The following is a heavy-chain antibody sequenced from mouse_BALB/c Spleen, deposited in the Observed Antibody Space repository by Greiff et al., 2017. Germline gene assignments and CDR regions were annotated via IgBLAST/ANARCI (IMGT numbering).Heavy chain of an antibody. Sequence: VQLQQSGAELVRPGTSVKVSCKASGYAFTNYLIEWVKQRPGQGLEWIGVINPGSGGTNYNEKFKGKATLTADKSSSTAYMQLSSLTSDDSAVYFCVRRGAYGYDYYAMDYWGQGTSVTVSA. CDR2: INPGSGGT. J-gene: IGHJ4*01. V-gene: IGHV1-54*03. D-gene: IGHD2-2*01. CDR1: GYAFTNYL. CDR3: VRRGAYGYDYYAMDY.